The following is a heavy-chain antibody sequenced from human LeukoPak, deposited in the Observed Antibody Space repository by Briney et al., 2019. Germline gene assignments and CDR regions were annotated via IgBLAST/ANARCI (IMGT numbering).Heavy chain of an antibody. CDR2: INTDGTVT. Sequence: GGSLRLSCAASGFTFSKYWMLWVRQAPGKGMESVSRINTDGTVTTYADSVKGRFTVSRDNADNTMFLQMNSVRDEDTAVYYCATKQWLAPPPDSWGQGTPVTVSS. V-gene: IGHV3-74*01. CDR1: GFTFSKYW. J-gene: IGHJ4*02. CDR3: ATKQWLAPPPDS. D-gene: IGHD6-19*01.